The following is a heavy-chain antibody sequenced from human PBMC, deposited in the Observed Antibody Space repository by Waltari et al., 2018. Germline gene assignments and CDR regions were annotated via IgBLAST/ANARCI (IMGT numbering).Heavy chain of an antibody. CDR1: GYTFTSYA. CDR3: ARGMLRITIVGVVLPDY. CDR2: VNTNTGNP. Sequence: QVQLVQSGSELKKPGASVKVSCKASGYTFTSYAMNWVRQAPGQGLEWMGWVNTNTGNPTYAQGFTGRFVFSLDPSVSTAYLQISSLKAEDTAVYYCARGMLRITIVGVVLPDYWGQGTLVTVSS. V-gene: IGHV7-4-1*02. J-gene: IGHJ4*02. D-gene: IGHD3-3*01.